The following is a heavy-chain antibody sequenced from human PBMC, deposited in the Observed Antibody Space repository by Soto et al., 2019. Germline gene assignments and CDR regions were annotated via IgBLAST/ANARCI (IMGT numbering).Heavy chain of an antibody. V-gene: IGHV1-69*01. CDR1: GGAFSSYS. D-gene: IGHD1-26*01. Sequence: QVQLVQSGAEVKKPGSSVKVSSKACGGAFSSYSINWLRQAPGQGLEWMGEIIPIFGTANYAQKFQGRVTITADESTSTAYMELSSLRSEDTAVYYCARDGGTHSGGIDYWGQGTLVTVSS. J-gene: IGHJ4*02. CDR3: ARDGGTHSGGIDY. CDR2: IIPIFGTA.